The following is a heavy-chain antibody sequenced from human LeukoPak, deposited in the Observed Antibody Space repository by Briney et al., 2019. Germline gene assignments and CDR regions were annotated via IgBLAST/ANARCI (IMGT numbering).Heavy chain of an antibody. V-gene: IGHV3-30*15. Sequence: PGRSLRLSCAASGFSFSSYALHWVRQAPGQGLEWVAAVSFDGKTEYYADSVQGRFTVSRDDSKNTLFLQMSSLTAGDTAVYYCVKARGYSGHGYFDYWGHGALVTVSS. CDR2: VSFDGKTE. D-gene: IGHD5-12*01. CDR3: VKARGYSGHGYFDY. J-gene: IGHJ4*01. CDR1: GFSFSSYA.